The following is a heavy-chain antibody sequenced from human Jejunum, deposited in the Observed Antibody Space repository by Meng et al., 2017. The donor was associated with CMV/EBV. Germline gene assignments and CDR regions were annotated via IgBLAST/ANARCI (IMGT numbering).Heavy chain of an antibody. V-gene: IGHV3-23*01. J-gene: IGHJ4*02. D-gene: IGHD4-11*01. CDR3: AKESYSNDLDY. CDR1: GFTVSSYA. Sequence: AASGFTVSSYALIWVRQAPGKGLEWVSTISGSGRTTYYADSVKGRFTISRDNSKNMLYVEMNSLRAEDTVVYYCAKESYSNDLDYWGQGTLVTVSS. CDR2: ISGSGRTT.